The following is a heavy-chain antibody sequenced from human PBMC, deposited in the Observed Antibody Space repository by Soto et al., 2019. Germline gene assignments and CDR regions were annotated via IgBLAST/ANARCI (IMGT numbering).Heavy chain of an antibody. CDR1: GFTFNDYT. CDR2: IGSKAYGGTT. J-gene: IGHJ4*02. CDR3: ASFKGYYFDY. V-gene: IGHV3-49*04. D-gene: IGHD3-16*01. Sequence: PGGPLRLSCTASGFTFNDYTLSWVRQAPGKGLEWVGFIGSKAYGGTTEYAASVKGRFTISRDDSKSIAYLQMNSLRAEDTAVYYCASFKGYYFDYWGQGTLVTVSS.